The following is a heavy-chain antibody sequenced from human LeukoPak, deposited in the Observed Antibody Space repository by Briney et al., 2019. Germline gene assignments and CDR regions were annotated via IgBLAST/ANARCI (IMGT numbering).Heavy chain of an antibody. D-gene: IGHD3-3*01. CDR1: GASISSSTYY. CDR3: ARANGSGYHYYMDV. J-gene: IGHJ6*03. Sequence: SQTLSLTCTVSGASISSSTYYWSWIRQPAGKGLEWIGRIYTSGSTNYNPSLKSRVTISVDTSKNQFSLKLSSVTAADTAVYYCARANGSGYHYYMDVWGKGTTVTVSS. V-gene: IGHV4-61*02. CDR2: IYTSGST.